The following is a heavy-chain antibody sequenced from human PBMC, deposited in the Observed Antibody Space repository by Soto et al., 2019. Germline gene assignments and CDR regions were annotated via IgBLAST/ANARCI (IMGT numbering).Heavy chain of an antibody. D-gene: IGHD6-19*01. CDR1: GFTFDDYT. CDR2: ISWDGGST. J-gene: IGHJ6*02. V-gene: IGHV3-43*01. CDR3: AKDVHSSGYYYYYGMDV. Sequence: GGSLRLSCAASGFTFDDYTMHWVRQAPGKGLEWVSLISWDGGSTYYADSVKGRFTISRDNSKNSLYLQMNSLRTEDTALYYCAKDVHSSGYYYYYGMDVWGQETTVTVSS.